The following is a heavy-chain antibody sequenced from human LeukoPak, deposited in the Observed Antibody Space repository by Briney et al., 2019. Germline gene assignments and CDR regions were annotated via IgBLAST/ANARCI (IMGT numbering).Heavy chain of an antibody. V-gene: IGHV3-33*06. CDR1: GFSFSRYA. Sequence: QPGRSVRLSCTTSGFSFSRYAMHCVRQAPGKGLEWVAVIWHDGSNKYYADSVKGRFTIARDNSKNTVFLQMNSLRAEDTAVYYCANNFDYWGQGTLVTVSS. J-gene: IGHJ4*02. CDR2: IWHDGSNK. CDR3: ANNFDY.